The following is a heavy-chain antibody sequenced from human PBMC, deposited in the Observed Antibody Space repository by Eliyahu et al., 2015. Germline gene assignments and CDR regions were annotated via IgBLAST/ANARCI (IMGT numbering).Heavy chain of an antibody. J-gene: IGHJ4*02. D-gene: IGHD3-22*01. CDR3: ARASKPADSSGYYFDY. CDR2: INHSGST. Sequence: QVQLQQWGAGLLKPSETLSLTCAVYGGSFSGYYWSWIRQPPGKGLEWIGEINHSGSTNYNPSLKSRVTISVDTSKNQFSLKLSSVTAADTAVYYCARASKPADSSGYYFDYWGQGTLVTVSS. V-gene: IGHV4-34*01. CDR1: GGSFSGYY.